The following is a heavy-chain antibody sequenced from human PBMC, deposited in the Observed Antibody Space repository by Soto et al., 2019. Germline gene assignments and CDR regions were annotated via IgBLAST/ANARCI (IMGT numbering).Heavy chain of an antibody. Sequence: QVQLVESGGGVVQPGRSLRLSCEASGFTFNSYGMHWVRQAPGKGLEWVAVIWYDGSNKYYADSVKGRFTISRDNSKNTLYLQMNSLRAEDTAVYYCARDRSPPVIDYWGPGTLVTVSS. CDR3: ARDRSPPVIDY. CDR1: GFTFNSYG. J-gene: IGHJ4*02. V-gene: IGHV3-33*01. CDR2: IWYDGSNK.